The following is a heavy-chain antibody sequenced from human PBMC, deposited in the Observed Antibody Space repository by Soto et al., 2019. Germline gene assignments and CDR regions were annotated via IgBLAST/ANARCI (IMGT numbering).Heavy chain of an antibody. Sequence: ASVNVSCKASGYTFTGYYMHWVRQAPGQGLEWMGWINPNSGGTNYAQKFQGWVTMTRDTSISTAYMELSRLRSDDTAVYYCARALPSDSSGWSGRAFDIWGQGTMVTVSS. CDR3: ARALPSDSSGWSGRAFDI. D-gene: IGHD6-19*01. CDR2: INPNSGGT. J-gene: IGHJ3*02. CDR1: GYTFTGYY. V-gene: IGHV1-2*04.